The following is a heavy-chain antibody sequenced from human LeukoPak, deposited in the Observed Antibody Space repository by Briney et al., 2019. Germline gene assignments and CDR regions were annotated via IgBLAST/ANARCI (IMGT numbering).Heavy chain of an antibody. CDR1: GGSISSYY. V-gene: IGHV4-59*08. CDR3: ARGDGYSGYDPFDC. D-gene: IGHD5-12*01. CDR2: IYYSVST. Sequence: PSETLSLTCTVSGGSISSYYWSWIRQPPGKGLEWIGYIYYSVSTNYNPSLKSRVTISVDTSKNQFSLKLSSVTAADTAVYYCARGDGYSGYDPFDCWGQGTLVTVSS. J-gene: IGHJ4*02.